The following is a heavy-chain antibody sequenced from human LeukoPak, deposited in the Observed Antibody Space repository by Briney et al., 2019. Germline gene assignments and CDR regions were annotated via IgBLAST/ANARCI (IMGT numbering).Heavy chain of an antibody. Sequence: PSETLSLTCTVSGGSIRSYYWSWIRQPPGKGLEWSGYIYYSGSTNYNPSLKSRVTISVDTSKNQFSLKLSSVTAADTAVYYCARDHSSLDAFDIWGQGTMVTVSS. CDR2: IYYSGST. D-gene: IGHD6-13*01. CDR3: ARDHSSLDAFDI. CDR1: GGSIRSYY. V-gene: IGHV4-59*01. J-gene: IGHJ3*02.